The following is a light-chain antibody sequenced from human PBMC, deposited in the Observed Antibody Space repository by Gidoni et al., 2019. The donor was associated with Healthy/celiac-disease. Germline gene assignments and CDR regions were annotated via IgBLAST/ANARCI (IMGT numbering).Light chain of an antibody. J-gene: IGKJ2*04. CDR2: DAS. CDR3: QQYDNLPCS. V-gene: IGKV1-33*01. CDR1: QDIINY. Sequence: DIQMTQSPSSLSASVGDRVTITCQASQDIINYLNWYQQKPGKAPKLLIYDASNLETGVPSRFSGSGSGTDFTFTISSLQPEDIATYYCQQYDNLPCSFXQXTKLEIK.